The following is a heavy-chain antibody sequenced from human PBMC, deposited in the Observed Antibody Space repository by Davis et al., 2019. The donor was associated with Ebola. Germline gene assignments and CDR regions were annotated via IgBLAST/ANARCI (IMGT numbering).Heavy chain of an antibody. D-gene: IGHD4-17*01. Sequence: PGGSLRLSCAASGFTFSSYWMSWVRQAPGKGLEWVANIKQDGCEKYYVDSVKVRFTISRDNAKNSLYLQMNSLRAEDTAVYYCARVPYGDYVGYFDYWGQGTLVTVSS. CDR3: ARVPYGDYVGYFDY. CDR2: IKQDGCEK. CDR1: GFTFSSYW. J-gene: IGHJ4*02. V-gene: IGHV3-7*01.